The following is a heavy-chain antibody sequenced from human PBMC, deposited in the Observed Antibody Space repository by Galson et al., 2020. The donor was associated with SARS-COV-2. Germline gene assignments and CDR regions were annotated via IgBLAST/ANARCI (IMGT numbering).Heavy chain of an antibody. V-gene: IGHV3-74*01. J-gene: IGHJ6*02. Sequence: GESLKISCAASGFTFSNYWMHWVRQVPGKGLVWVSRINSDGSSTSYADSVKGRFTISRDNAKNTLYLQMNSLRAEDTAVYFCARDLDIVVIRAAGPVLDVWGQGTTVTVSS. CDR1: GFTFSNYW. CDR2: INSDGSST. CDR3: ARDLDIVVIRAAGPVLDV. D-gene: IGHD2-2*03.